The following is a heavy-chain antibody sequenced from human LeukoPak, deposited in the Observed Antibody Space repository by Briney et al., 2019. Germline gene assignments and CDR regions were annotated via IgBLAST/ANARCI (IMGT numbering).Heavy chain of an antibody. CDR3: ARVSDFGVDTPRYMDV. Sequence: GGSLRLSCAASGFTFSSYSMNWVRQAPGKGLEWVSSISSSSSYIYYADSVKGRFTISRDNAKNSLYLQMNSLRAEDTAVYYCARVSDFGVDTPRYMDVWGKGTTVTVSS. CDR1: GFTFSSYS. D-gene: IGHD3-3*01. CDR2: ISSSSSYI. J-gene: IGHJ6*03. V-gene: IGHV3-21*01.